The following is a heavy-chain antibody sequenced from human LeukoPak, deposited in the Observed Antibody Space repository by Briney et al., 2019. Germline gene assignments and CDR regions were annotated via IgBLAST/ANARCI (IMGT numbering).Heavy chain of an antibody. CDR1: GFTFSSYS. V-gene: IGHV3-21*01. Sequence: PGGSLRLSCAASGFTFSSYSMNWVRQAPGKGLEWVSSISSSSSYIYYTDSVKGRFTISRDNAKNSLYLQMNSLRAEDRTVYYCARGREVSATRRLNWCDPWGQGTLLTASS. J-gene: IGHJ5*02. CDR2: ISSSSSYI. CDR3: ARGREVSATRRLNWCDP. D-gene: IGHD3-16*01.